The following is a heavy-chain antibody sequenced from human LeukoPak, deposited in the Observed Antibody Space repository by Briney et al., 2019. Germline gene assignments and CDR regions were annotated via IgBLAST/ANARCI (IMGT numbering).Heavy chain of an antibody. D-gene: IGHD2-2*02. CDR2: IRYDGSNK. J-gene: IGHJ5*02. CDR1: GFTLSSYG. CDR3: AKDLGHCSSTSCYRWFDP. V-gene: IGHV3-30*02. Sequence: GGSLRLSCAASGFTLSSYGMHWVRQAPGKGLEWVAFIRYDGSNKYYADSVKGRFTISRDNSKNTLYLQMNSLRAEDTAVYYCAKDLGHCSSTSCYRWFDPWGQGTLVTVSS.